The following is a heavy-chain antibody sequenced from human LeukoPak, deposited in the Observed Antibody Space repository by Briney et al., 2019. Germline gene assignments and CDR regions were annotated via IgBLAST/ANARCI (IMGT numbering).Heavy chain of an antibody. Sequence: SETLSLTCTVSGGSITNYYWSWIRQPAGKGLEWIGRIYTSGSTSHNPSLKSRVTMSIDTSKNQFSLKLSSVTAADTAVYYCARGCSSTSCWLRMDVWGQGTTVTVSS. J-gene: IGHJ6*02. V-gene: IGHV4-4*07. CDR2: IYTSGST. CDR1: GGSITNYY. D-gene: IGHD2-2*01. CDR3: ARGCSSTSCWLRMDV.